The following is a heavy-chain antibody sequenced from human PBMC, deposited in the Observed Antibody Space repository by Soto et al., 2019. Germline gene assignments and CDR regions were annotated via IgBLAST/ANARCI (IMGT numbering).Heavy chain of an antibody. CDR2: ISGGGGGT. Sequence: SLRLSCAASGFTFSSYALNWVRQAPGKGLQWVSGISGGGGGTHYTDSVKGRFTISRDNSKNTLFLQMNSLRAEDTAVYFCAKGLHYDILTAYGAFDFWGQGTLVTVSS. V-gene: IGHV3-23*01. CDR1: GFTFSSYA. CDR3: AKGLHYDILTAYGAFDF. D-gene: IGHD3-9*01. J-gene: IGHJ4*02.